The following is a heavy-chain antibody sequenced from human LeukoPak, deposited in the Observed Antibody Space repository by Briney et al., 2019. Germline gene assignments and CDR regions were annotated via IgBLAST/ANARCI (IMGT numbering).Heavy chain of an antibody. Sequence: KPSETLSLTCTVSGGSISSSSYYWGWIRQPPGKGLEWIGNIYYSGSTYYNPSLKSRVTISVDTSKKQFSLKLTSVTAADTAVYYCARYSSWFLWGQGTLVTVSS. CDR1: GGSISSSSYY. J-gene: IGHJ4*02. CDR3: ARYSSWFL. D-gene: IGHD6-13*01. CDR2: IYYSGST. V-gene: IGHV4-39*07.